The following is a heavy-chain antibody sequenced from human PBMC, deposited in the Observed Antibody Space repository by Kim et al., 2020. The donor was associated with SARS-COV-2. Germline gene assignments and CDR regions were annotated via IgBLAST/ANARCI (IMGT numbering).Heavy chain of an antibody. D-gene: IGHD6-13*01. CDR2: IWYDGSNK. V-gene: IGHV3-33*06. J-gene: IGHJ6*02. CDR1: GFTFSSYG. CDR3: AKDLMEGSSSWYVGYYYYYGMDV. Sequence: GGSLRLSCAASGFTFSSYGMHWVRQAPGKGLEWVAVIWYDGSNKYYADSVKGRFTISRDNSKNTLYLQMNSLRAEDTAVYYCAKDLMEGSSSWYVGYYYYYGMDVWGQGTTVTVSS.